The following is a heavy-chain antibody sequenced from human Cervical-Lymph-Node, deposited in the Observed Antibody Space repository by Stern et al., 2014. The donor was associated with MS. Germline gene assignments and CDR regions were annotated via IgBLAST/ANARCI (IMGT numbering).Heavy chain of an antibody. J-gene: IGHJ4*02. D-gene: IGHD5-12*01. CDR3: AKDIGTSGYDYFDY. CDR1: GFTFDDYA. CDR2: ISWNSGSI. Sequence: EVQLVESGGGLVQPGRSLRLSCAASGFTFDDYAMHWVRQAPGKGLEWVSGISWNSGSIGYADSVKGRFTISRDNAKNSLYLQMNSLRAEDTALYYCAKDIGTSGYDYFDYWGQGTLVTVSS. V-gene: IGHV3-9*01.